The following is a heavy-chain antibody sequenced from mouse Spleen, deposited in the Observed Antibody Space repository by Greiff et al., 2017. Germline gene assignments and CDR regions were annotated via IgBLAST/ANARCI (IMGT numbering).Heavy chain of an antibody. CDR2: IYPRSGNT. Sequence: QVQLQQSGAELARPGASVKLSCKASGYTFTSYGISWVKQRTGQGLEWIGEIYPRSGNTYYNEKFKGKATLTADKSSSTAYMELRSLTSEDSAVYFCARSTALAYWGQGTLVTVSA. CDR1: GYTFTSYG. J-gene: IGHJ3*01. V-gene: IGHV1-81*01. D-gene: IGHD4-1*02. CDR3: ARSTALAY.